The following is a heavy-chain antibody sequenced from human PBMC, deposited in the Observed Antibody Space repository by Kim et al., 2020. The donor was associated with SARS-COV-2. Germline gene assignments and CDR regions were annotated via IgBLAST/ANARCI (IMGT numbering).Heavy chain of an antibody. CDR1: GFTFSSYW. D-gene: IGHD6-19*01. Sequence: GGSLRLSCAASGFTFSSYWMHWVRQAPGKGLVWVSRINSDGSSTSYADSVKGRFTISRDNAKNTLYLQMNSLRAEDTAVYYCARRAYSSGWWYFDYWGQGTLVTDSS. J-gene: IGHJ4*02. CDR3: ARRAYSSGWWYFDY. CDR2: INSDGSST. V-gene: IGHV3-74*01.